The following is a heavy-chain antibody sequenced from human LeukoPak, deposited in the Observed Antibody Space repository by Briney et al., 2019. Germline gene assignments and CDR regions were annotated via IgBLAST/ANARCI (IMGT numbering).Heavy chain of an antibody. CDR3: AKDENWGYYFDY. V-gene: IGHV3-23*01. Sequence: RAGGSLRLSCAASGFTFSSYGMSWVRQAPGKGLEWVSAISGSGGTTYYADSVKGRFTISRDNSKNTLYLQMNSLRAEDTAVYYCAKDENWGYYFDYWGQGTLVTVSS. CDR1: GFTFSSYG. CDR2: ISGSGGTT. J-gene: IGHJ4*02. D-gene: IGHD7-27*01.